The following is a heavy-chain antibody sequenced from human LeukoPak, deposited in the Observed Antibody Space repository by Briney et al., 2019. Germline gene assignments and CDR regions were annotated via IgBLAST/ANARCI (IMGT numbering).Heavy chain of an antibody. CDR1: GGSISSHY. CDR3: ARGSTFTGFDF. V-gene: IGHV4-59*11. D-gene: IGHD1-14*01. CDR2: IYYSGST. Sequence: SETLSLTCTVSGGSISSHYWSWIRQPPRKGLEWIGYIYYSGSTNYNPSLKSRVTISVDTSKNQFSLNLTSVTAADTAVYFCARGSTFTGFDFWGQGALVTVSS. J-gene: IGHJ4*02.